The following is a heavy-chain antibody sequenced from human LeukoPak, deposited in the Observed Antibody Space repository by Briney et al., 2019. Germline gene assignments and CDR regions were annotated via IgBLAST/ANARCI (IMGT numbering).Heavy chain of an antibody. CDR2: INPNSGGT. CDR1: GYTFTSYD. V-gene: IGHV1-2*04. CDR3: ARGSGSYIKD. J-gene: IGHJ4*02. Sequence: ASVKVSCKASGYTFTSYDINWVRQATGQGLEWMGWINPNSGGTNYAQKFQGWVTMTRDTSISTAYMELSRLRSDDTAVYYRARGSGSYIKDWGQGTLVTVSS. D-gene: IGHD1-26*01.